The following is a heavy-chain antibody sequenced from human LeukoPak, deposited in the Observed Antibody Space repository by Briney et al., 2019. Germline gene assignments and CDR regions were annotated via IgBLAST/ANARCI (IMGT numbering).Heavy chain of an antibody. CDR2: INHSGST. CDR3: ARATVTLYYFDY. J-gene: IGHJ4*02. CDR1: GGSFSGYY. V-gene: IGHV4-34*01. D-gene: IGHD4-11*01. Sequence: PSETPSLTCAVYGGSFSGYYWSWIRQPPGKGLEWIGEINHSGSTNYNPSLKSRVTISVDTSKNQFSLKLSSVTAADTAVYYCARATVTLYYFDYWGQGTLVTVSS.